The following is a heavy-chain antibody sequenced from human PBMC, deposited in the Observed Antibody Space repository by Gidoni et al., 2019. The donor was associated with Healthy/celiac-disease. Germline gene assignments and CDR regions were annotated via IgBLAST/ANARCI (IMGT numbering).Heavy chain of an antibody. D-gene: IGHD3-16*01. V-gene: IGHV1-3*01. CDR1: GYTFTSYA. CDR3: ARDRYYDYIWGSPGYFDY. CDR2: INAGNGNT. J-gene: IGHJ4*02. Sequence: QVQLVQSGAEVKKPGASVQVSCKASGYTFTSYAMHWVRQAPGQRLEWMGWINAGNGNTKYSQKFQRRVTITRDTSASTAYMELSSLRSEDTAVYYCARDRYYDYIWGSPGYFDYWGQGTLVTVSS.